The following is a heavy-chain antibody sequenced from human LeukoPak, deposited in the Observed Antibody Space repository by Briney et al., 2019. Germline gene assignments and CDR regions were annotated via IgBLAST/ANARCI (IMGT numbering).Heavy chain of an antibody. J-gene: IGHJ5*02. Sequence: KPGGSLRLSCAASGFTFSSYSMNWVRQAPGKGLEWVSSISSSSSYIYYADSVKGRFTISRDNAKNSLYLQMSSLRAEDTAVYYCAREATGTTGSWFDPWGQGTLVTVSS. CDR1: GFTFSSYS. V-gene: IGHV3-21*01. CDR3: AREATGTTGSWFDP. D-gene: IGHD1-1*01. CDR2: ISSSSSYI.